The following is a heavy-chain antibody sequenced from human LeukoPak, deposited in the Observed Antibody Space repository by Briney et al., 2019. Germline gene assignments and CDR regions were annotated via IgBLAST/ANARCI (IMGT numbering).Heavy chain of an antibody. Sequence: SVKVSCKASGGTFSSYAISWVRQAPGQGLGWMGGIIPIFGTANYAQKFQGRVTITADKSTSTAYMELSSLRSEDTAVYYCASTIAVVPGYFDYWGQGTLVTVSS. J-gene: IGHJ4*02. CDR2: IIPIFGTA. CDR1: GGTFSSYA. CDR3: ASTIAVVPGYFDY. V-gene: IGHV1-69*06. D-gene: IGHD6-19*01.